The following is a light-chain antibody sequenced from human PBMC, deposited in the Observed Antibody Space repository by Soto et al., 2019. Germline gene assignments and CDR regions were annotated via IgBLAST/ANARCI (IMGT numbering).Light chain of an antibody. Sequence: EIVLTQAPTTLSLSPGERATLSCRSSQSVSSNSLAWYQQKPGQAPRLLIYGASTRATGIPARFSGSGSGTEFTLTISSLQSEDFAVYYCQQYNNWPPITFGQGTRLEIK. V-gene: IGKV3-15*01. J-gene: IGKJ5*01. CDR1: QSVSSN. CDR3: QQYNNWPPIT. CDR2: GAS.